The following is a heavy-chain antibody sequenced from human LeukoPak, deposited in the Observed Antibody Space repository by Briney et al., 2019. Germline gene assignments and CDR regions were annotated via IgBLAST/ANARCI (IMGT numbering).Heavy chain of an antibody. Sequence: GGSLRLSCAASGFSFSTYWMHWVRQAPGKGLVWVSRINSDGSSTSYADSVKGRLTISRDNAKNTLYLQMNSLRAEDTAVYYCARPSSVLDMGIIPFDFWGQGTLVTVSS. CDR1: GFSFSTYW. CDR2: INSDGSST. J-gene: IGHJ4*02. V-gene: IGHV3-74*01. CDR3: ARPSSVLDMGIIPFDF. D-gene: IGHD3-3*01.